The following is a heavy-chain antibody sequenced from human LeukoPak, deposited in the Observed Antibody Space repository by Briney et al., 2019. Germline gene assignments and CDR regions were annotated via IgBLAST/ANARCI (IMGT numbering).Heavy chain of an antibody. D-gene: IGHD2-15*01. J-gene: IGHJ4*02. V-gene: IGHV1-2*02. CDR2: INPNSGGT. CDR3: ARGYCSGGSCYSLDY. CDR1: GYTFTGYS. Sequence: ASVKVSCKASGYTFTGYSMHWVRLAPGQGLEWMGRINPNSGGTNYAQKFQGRVTMARDTSISTAYMELSRLRSDDTAVYYCARGYCSGGSCYSLDYWGQGTLVTVSS.